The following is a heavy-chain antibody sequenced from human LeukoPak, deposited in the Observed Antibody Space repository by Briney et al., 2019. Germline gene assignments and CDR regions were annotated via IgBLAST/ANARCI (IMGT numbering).Heavy chain of an antibody. CDR1: GGSMRSSNFY. Sequence: SETLSLTCTVSGGSMRSSNFYWGLIRQPPGKGLEWIGNINYSGLTYYNPSVKSRVTLSVDVSKNRFSLHLTSVTAADTALYFCARTHFDSLGWFDPWGQGIQVIVSS. V-gene: IGHV4-39*07. J-gene: IGHJ5*02. D-gene: IGHD3-9*01. CDR3: ARTHFDSLGWFDP. CDR2: INYSGLT.